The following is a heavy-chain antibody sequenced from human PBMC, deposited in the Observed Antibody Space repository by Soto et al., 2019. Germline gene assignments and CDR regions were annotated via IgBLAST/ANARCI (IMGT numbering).Heavy chain of an antibody. V-gene: IGHV3-74*01. D-gene: IGHD6-13*01. J-gene: IGHJ4*02. CDR1: GFSSSFYW. Sequence: EVELVESGGGLVQPGGSLRLSCAASGFSSSFYWMYWVRQAPGKGLAWVSGINSDGSSTNYADSVKGRFIISRDNTKNTVYLQMNSLRAEDTGVYYCARSLGLAAAGGLDNWGQGALVTVSS. CDR2: INSDGSST. CDR3: ARSLGLAAAGGLDN.